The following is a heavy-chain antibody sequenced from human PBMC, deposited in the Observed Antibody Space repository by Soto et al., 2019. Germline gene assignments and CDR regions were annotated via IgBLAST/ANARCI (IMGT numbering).Heavy chain of an antibody. CDR2: IYYSGST. D-gene: IGHD3-3*01. CDR3: ARLEDDFWSGYYWVDV. V-gene: IGHV4-39*01. Sequence: SETLSLTCTVSGGSISSSSYYWGWIRQPPGKGLEWIGSIYYSGSTYYNPSLKSRVTISVDTSKNQFSLKLSSVTAADTAVYYCARLEDDFWSGYYWVDVWDQGTTVTVSS. CDR1: GGSISSSSYY. J-gene: IGHJ6*02.